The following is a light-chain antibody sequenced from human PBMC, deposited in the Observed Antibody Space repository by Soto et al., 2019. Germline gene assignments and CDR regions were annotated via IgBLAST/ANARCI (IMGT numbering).Light chain of an antibody. CDR1: SSNIGAGYD. CDR3: QSYDSSLSYV. J-gene: IGLJ1*01. CDR2: GNS. V-gene: IGLV1-40*01. Sequence: SVLTQPPSVSGAPGQRVTISCTGSSSNIGAGYDVHWYQQLPGTVPKLLIYGNSNRPSGVPDRFSGSKSGTSASLAITGLQAEDEADYYCQSYDSSLSYVSGTGTKLTV.